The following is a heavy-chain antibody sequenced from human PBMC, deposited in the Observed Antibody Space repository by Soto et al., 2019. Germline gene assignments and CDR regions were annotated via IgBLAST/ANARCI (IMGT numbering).Heavy chain of an antibody. CDR1: GTTFNTFA. CDR2: SIPVLGPA. V-gene: IGHV1-69*06. J-gene: IGHJ4*02. CDR3: ARAAKRYFDK. Sequence: QVQLVQSGAEVKKPGSSVKVSCTASGTTFNTFAISWVRQAPGQGLEWMGGSIPVLGPAFYSQKFQGRVTITADKSTTTAYLELSSLRSEDTAVYYCARAAKRYFDKWGQGTLVTVSS.